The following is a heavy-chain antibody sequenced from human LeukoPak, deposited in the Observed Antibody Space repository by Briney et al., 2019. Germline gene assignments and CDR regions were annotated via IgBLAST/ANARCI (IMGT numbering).Heavy chain of an antibody. Sequence: PSETLSLTCAVYGGSFSGYYWSWIRQPPGKGLEWIGEINHSGNTNYNPSLKSRVTISVDTSKNQFSLKLSSVTAADTAVYYCARSVWFGELGDWGQGTLVTVSS. CDR1: GGSFSGYY. D-gene: IGHD3-10*01. CDR2: INHSGNT. CDR3: ARSVWFGELGD. V-gene: IGHV4-34*01. J-gene: IGHJ4*02.